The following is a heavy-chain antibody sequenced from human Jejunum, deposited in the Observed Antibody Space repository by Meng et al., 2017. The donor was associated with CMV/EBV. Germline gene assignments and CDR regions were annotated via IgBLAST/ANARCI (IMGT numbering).Heavy chain of an antibody. J-gene: IGHJ4*02. CDR1: VFPSNSYG. CDR2: LWYDGSRK. Sequence: VFPSNSYGMHWVRQFPGKGLGWVAVLWYDGSRKYFADSVQGRFSISRDDSKNTVYLQMNSLRAEDTAVYYCARDNDGSSHYSQFDYWGQGTLVTVSS. V-gene: IGHV3-33*01. CDR3: ARDNDGSSHYSQFDY. D-gene: IGHD3-22*01.